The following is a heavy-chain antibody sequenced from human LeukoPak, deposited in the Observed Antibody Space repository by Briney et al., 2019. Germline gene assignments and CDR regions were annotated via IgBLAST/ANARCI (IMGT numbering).Heavy chain of an antibody. CDR3: ARALSSGLDY. CDR1: GFTFSSYS. CDR2: ISSSSSYI. D-gene: IGHD6-19*01. J-gene: IGHJ4*02. V-gene: IGHV3-21*01. Sequence: GGSLRLSCAASGFTFSSYSMNRVRQAPGKGLEWVSSISSSSSYIYYADSVKGRFTISRDNAKNSLYLQMNSLRAEDTAVYYCARALSSGLDYWGQGTLVTVSS.